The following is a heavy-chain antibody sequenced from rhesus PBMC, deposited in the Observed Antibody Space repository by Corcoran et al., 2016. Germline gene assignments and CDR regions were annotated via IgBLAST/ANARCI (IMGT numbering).Heavy chain of an antibody. J-gene: IGHJ2*01. CDR1: GGSISSSNW. CDR2: IGGSRGTT. D-gene: IGHD2-27*01. CDR3: ARQILLWNWYFDL. Sequence: QVQLQESGPGLVKPSETLSLTCAVSGGSISSSNWWSWIRQPPGKGLEWIGNIGGSRGTTYYNPSLKSRVTISKDTSKNQFSLKLSSVTAADTAVYYCARQILLWNWYFDLWGPGTPITISS. V-gene: IGHV4-65*02.